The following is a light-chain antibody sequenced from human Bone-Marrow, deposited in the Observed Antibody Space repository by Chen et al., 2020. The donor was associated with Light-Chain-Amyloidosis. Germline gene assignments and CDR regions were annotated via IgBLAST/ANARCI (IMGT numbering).Light chain of an antibody. CDR1: SSNVGAGYD. V-gene: IGLV1-40*01. Sequence: QSVLTQPPSVSGAPGQRVTISCSGSSSNVGAGYDVQWYQQLPETAPKLLIYGNNDRPSGVPDRFSGSKSGTSASLVITGLQAEDEAEYYCQSYDTTQSGSVFGGGTKLTVL. CDR2: GNN. CDR3: QSYDTTQSGSV. J-gene: IGLJ2*01.